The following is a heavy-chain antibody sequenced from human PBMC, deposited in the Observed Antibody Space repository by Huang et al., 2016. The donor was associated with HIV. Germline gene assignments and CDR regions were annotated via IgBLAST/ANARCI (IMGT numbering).Heavy chain of an antibody. J-gene: IGHJ4*02. CDR3: ARHERGAMVRGVPQWGFDY. CDR1: GGSISSSSYY. Sequence: QLQLQESGPGLVKPSETLSLTCTVSGGSISSSSYYWGWIRQPPGKGLEGIGTIYYSGSTYYNPSLKVGVNISVDTSKNQFSLKLSAVTAADTAVYYCARHERGAMVRGVPQWGFDYWGQGTLVTVSS. D-gene: IGHD3-10*01. V-gene: IGHV4-39*01. CDR2: IYYSGST.